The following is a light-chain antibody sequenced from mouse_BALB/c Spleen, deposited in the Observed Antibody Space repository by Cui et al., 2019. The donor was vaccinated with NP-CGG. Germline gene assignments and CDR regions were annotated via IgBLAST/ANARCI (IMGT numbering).Light chain of an antibody. CDR2: GTN. CDR1: TGAVTTSNY. Sequence: QAVVTQESALTTSPGETVTLTCRSSTGAVTTSNYANWVQEKPDHLFTGLIGGTNNRAPGVPARFSGSLIGDNAVLTTTGAQTEDEAIYFCVLWYSNHWVFGGGTKLTVL. CDR3: VLWYSNHWV. J-gene: IGLJ1*01. V-gene: IGLV1*01.